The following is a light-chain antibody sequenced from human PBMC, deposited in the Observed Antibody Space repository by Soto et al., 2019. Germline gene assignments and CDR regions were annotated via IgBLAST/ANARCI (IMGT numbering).Light chain of an antibody. CDR1: QSVSSSY. CDR3: QQYGSSPRFT. V-gene: IGKV3-20*01. J-gene: IGKJ3*01. Sequence: EIVLTQSPGTLSLSPGERATLSCRASQSVSSSYLAWYQQKPGQAPRLLIYGASSRATGIPDRFSGSGSGTDFTLTISILEQEDFSVYYCQQYGSSPRFTFGPGTKVDIK. CDR2: GAS.